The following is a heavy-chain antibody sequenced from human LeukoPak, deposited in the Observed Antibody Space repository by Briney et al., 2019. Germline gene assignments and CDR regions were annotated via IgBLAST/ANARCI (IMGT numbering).Heavy chain of an antibody. CDR3: ARGLDTAIAS. CDR1: GDSFSNNSAT. V-gene: IGHV6-1*01. CDR2: TYYKSKWHS. Sequence: SQTLSLTCAISGDSFSNNSATWNWLRQSPSRGLEWLGRTYYKSKWHSDYAVSAKSRIILNPDTSKNQFSLLLNSVTPEDTAVYFCARGLDTAIASWGQGTLVTVSS. D-gene: IGHD5-18*01. J-gene: IGHJ4*02.